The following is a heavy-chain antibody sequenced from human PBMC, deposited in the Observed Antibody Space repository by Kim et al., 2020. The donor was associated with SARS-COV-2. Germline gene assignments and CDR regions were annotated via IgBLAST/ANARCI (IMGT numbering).Heavy chain of an antibody. Sequence: SETLSLTCTVSGGSISSGGYYWSWIRQHPGKGLEWIGYIYYSGSTYYNPSLKSRVTISVDTSKNQFSLKLSSVTAADTVVYYCARGRITIVGVFTGAVDIWGQGTMVTVSS. CDR3: ARGRITIVGVFTGAVDI. V-gene: IGHV4-31*03. CDR2: IYYSGST. J-gene: IGHJ3*02. D-gene: IGHD3-3*01. CDR1: GGSISSGGYY.